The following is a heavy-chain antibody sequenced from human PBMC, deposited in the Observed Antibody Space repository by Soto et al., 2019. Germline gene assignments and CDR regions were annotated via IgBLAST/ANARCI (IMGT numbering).Heavy chain of an antibody. D-gene: IGHD3-10*01. CDR1: GGAISTYY. CDR2: IYYTGST. J-gene: IGHJ5*02. CDR3: ARRQYYYGSGSYYSPWFDP. Sequence: SETLSLTCTVSGGAISTYYWSWIRQPPGKGLEWIGYIYYTGSTKYNPSLKSRVTMSVDTSKNQLSLKLSSVTAADTAVYYCARRQYYYGSGSYYSPWFDPWGQGTLVTVSS. V-gene: IGHV4-59*01.